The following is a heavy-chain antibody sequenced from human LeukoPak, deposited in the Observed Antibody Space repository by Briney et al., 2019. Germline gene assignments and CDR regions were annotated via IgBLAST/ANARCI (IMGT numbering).Heavy chain of an antibody. CDR1: GFTFSSYA. D-gene: IGHD3-10*01. V-gene: IGHV3-30-3*01. J-gene: IGHJ4*02. Sequence: PGGSLRLSCAAYGFTFSSYAMHWVRQAPGKGLEWVAVISYDGSNKYYADSVKGRFTISRDNSKNTLYLQMNSLRAEDTAVYYCARETYYYGSGLDYWGQGTLVTVSS. CDR3: ARETYYYGSGLDY. CDR2: ISYDGSNK.